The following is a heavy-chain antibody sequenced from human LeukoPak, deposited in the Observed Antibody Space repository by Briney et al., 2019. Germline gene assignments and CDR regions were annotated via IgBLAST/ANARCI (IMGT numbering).Heavy chain of an antibody. J-gene: IGHJ4*02. Sequence: GGSLRLSCAASGFTFSNYAVSWVRQAPGKGLEWVSAISGVGGSTYYADSVKGRFTISRDNSENTLHLQMNSLRAEDTAVYYCAKDKGWLRLFDYWGQGTLVTVSS. CDR2: ISGVGGST. CDR1: GFTFSNYA. V-gene: IGHV3-23*01. CDR3: AKDKGWLRLFDY. D-gene: IGHD5-12*01.